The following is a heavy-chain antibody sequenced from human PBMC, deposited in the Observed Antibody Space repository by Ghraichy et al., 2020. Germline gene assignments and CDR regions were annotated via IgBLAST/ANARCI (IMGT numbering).Heavy chain of an antibody. D-gene: IGHD6-13*01. V-gene: IGHV3-7*03. CDR1: GFTFSSYW. CDR2: IKQDGSEK. Sequence: LSLPCAASGFTFSSYWMSWVRQAPGKGLEWVANIKQDGSEKYYVDSVKGRFTISRDNAKNSLYLQMNSLRAEDTAVYYCARPPSIAAPFDPWGQGTLVTVSS. J-gene: IGHJ5*02. CDR3: ARPPSIAAPFDP.